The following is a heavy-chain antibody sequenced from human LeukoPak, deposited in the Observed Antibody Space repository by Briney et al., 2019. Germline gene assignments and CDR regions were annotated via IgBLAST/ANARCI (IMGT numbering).Heavy chain of an antibody. CDR2: INHSGST. CDR3: ARLGSYYNGDY. J-gene: IGHJ4*02. V-gene: IGHV4-34*01. D-gene: IGHD3-10*01. Sequence: SETLSLTCAVYGGSFSGYYWSWIRQPPGKGLEWIGEINHSGSTNYNPSLKSRVTISVDTSKNQFSLKLSSVTAADTAVYYCARLGSYYNGDYWGQGTLVTVSS. CDR1: GGSFSGYY.